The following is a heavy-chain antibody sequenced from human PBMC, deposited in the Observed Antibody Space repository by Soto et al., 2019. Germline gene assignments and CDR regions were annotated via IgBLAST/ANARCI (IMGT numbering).Heavy chain of an antibody. CDR2: TIPIFGTA. V-gene: IGHV1-69*01. CDR3: ARDGGRHSGGIDY. J-gene: IGHJ4*02. D-gene: IGHD1-26*01. Sequence: QVQLVQSGAEVKKPGSSVKVSCKASGGTFSSYSINWVRQAPGQGLEWMGETIPIFGTANYAQKFQGRVTITADESTSTAFKELSRLRTGDTAGYFCARDGGRHSGGIDYWGQGTLVTVSS. CDR1: GGTFSSYS.